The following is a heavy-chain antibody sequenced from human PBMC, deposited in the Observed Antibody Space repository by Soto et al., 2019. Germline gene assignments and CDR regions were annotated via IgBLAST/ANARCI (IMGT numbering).Heavy chain of an antibody. CDR2: ISSNGGST. V-gene: IGHV3-64*01. J-gene: IGHJ4*02. Sequence: GGSLRLSCAASEFTFSSYAMHWVRQAPGKGLEYVSAISSNGGSTYYANSVKGRFTISRDNSKNTLYLQMGSLRAEDMAMYYWGRDFTVRGGSYWGKGTLVTVSS. D-gene: IGHD2-15*01. CDR1: EFTFSSYA. CDR3: GRDFTVRGGSY.